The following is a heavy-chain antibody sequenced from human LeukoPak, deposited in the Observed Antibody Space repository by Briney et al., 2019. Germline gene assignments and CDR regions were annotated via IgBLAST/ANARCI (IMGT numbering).Heavy chain of an antibody. D-gene: IGHD5-18*01. CDR1: GFSFSTYN. J-gene: IGHJ4*02. CDR3: ARGGDNYGYIFDY. V-gene: IGHV3-21*01. CDR2: ISSSSIYI. Sequence: PGGSLRLSCAASGFSFSTYNMNWVRQAPGQRLEWVSSISSSSIYIYYADSVKGRFTISRDNAKNSLYLQMNNLRAEDTAVYYCARGGDNYGYIFDYWGQGTLVTVSS.